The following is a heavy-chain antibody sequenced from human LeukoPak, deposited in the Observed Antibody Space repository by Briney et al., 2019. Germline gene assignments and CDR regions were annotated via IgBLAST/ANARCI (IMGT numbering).Heavy chain of an antibody. V-gene: IGHV3-30*18. CDR1: GFTFSSYG. J-gene: IGHJ3*02. CDR3: AKGGYRVFDAFDI. Sequence: GGSLRLSCAASGFTFSSYGMHWVRQAPGKGLEWVAVISYDGSNKYYADSVKGRFTISRDNSKNTLYLQMNSLRAEDTAVYYCAKGGYRVFDAFDIWGQGTMVTVSS. D-gene: IGHD2-2*02. CDR2: ISYDGSNK.